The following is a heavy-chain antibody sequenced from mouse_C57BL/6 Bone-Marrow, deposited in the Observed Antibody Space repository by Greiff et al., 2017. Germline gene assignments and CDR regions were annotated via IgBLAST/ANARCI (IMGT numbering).Heavy chain of an antibody. CDR2: IYPGSGNT. Sequence: QVQLKESGAELVRPGASVKLSCKASGYTFTDYYINWVKQRPGQGLEWIARIYPGSGNTYYNEKFKGKATLTAEKSSSTAYMQLSSLTSEDSAVYFCARARPYYGSSSYYFDYWGQGTTLTVSS. CDR1: GYTFTDYY. J-gene: IGHJ2*01. V-gene: IGHV1-76*01. D-gene: IGHD1-1*01. CDR3: ARARPYYGSSSYYFDY.